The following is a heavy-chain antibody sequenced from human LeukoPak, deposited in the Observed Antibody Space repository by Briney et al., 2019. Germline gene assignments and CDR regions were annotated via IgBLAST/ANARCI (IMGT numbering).Heavy chain of an antibody. J-gene: IGHJ4*02. Sequence: YIYYSAITYYNPSLKSRVTRSVDTSKNQFSLKLSSVTAADTAVYYCASGGYYGSGSFSIWGQGTLVTVSS. CDR3: ASGGYYGSGSFSI. D-gene: IGHD3-10*01. V-gene: IGHV4-31*02. CDR2: IYYSAIT.